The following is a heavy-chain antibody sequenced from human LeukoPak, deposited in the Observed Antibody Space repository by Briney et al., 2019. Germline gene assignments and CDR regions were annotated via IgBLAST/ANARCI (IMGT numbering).Heavy chain of an antibody. D-gene: IGHD1-26*01. CDR1: GYTFTSYD. J-gene: IGHJ4*02. CDR2: MNPNSGNT. Sequence: RASVTVSFTASGYTFTSYDINWVRQAPGQGLEWMGWMNPNSGNTGYAQKFQGRVTMTRNTSISTAYMELSSLRSEDTAVYYCARPGWELLWPFDYWGQGTLVTVSS. CDR3: ARPGWELLWPFDY. V-gene: IGHV1-8*01.